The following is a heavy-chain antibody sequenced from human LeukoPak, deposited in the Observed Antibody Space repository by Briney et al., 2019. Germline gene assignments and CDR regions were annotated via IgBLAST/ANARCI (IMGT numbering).Heavy chain of an antibody. J-gene: IGHJ4*02. D-gene: IGHD2-15*01. V-gene: IGHV4-59*08. CDR3: ARHRRDFYVVVVAAIDY. CDR1: GGSISSYY. Sequence: SETLSLTCTVSGGSISSYYWSWIRQPPGKGLEWLGYIYYSGSTNYNPSLKSRVTISVDTSKNQFSLKLSSVTAADTAVYYCARHRRDFYVVVVAAIDYWGQGTLVTVSS. CDR2: IYYSGST.